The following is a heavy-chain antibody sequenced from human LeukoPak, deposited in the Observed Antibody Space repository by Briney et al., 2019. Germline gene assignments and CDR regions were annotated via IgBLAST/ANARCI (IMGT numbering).Heavy chain of an antibody. Sequence: PGGSLRLSCTASGFTFSRYGINWVRQSPGKGLEWISYITASSGTIYYADSVKGRFTISRDNAKNSLYLQVNSLRDEDTAVYYCARGMAASGLSDYWGQGTLVTVSS. J-gene: IGHJ4*02. CDR2: ITASSGTI. CDR1: GFTFSRYG. CDR3: ARGMAASGLSDY. D-gene: IGHD6-13*01. V-gene: IGHV3-48*02.